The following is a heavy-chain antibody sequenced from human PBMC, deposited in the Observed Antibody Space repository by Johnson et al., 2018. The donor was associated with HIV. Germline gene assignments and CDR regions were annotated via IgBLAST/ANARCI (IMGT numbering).Heavy chain of an antibody. V-gene: IGHV3-66*03. CDR1: GFTVSSNY. CDR3: AREVHIVVVSSFRWAFAI. D-gene: IGHD2-21*01. Sequence: VQLVESGGGLIQPGGSLRLSCAASGFTVSSNYMSWVRQAPGKGLEWVSVIYSGGSTYYADPVKGRFTISSDNSKNTLYLQMNSLRAEDTAVYYCAREVHIVVVSSFRWAFAIWGQGTLVTVSS. J-gene: IGHJ3*02. CDR2: IYSGGST.